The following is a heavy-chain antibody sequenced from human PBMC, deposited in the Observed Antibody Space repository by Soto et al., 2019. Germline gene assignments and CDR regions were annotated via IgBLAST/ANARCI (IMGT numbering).Heavy chain of an antibody. V-gene: IGHV3-30*18. Sequence: QVQLEESGGAVVQPGRSLRLTCAVSGFNFNDFGMHWVRRTPGKGLEWVASVSSEGTKKYFSESVRGRFTISRDNSRKTSYLQMTGLRAGDTAVYYCVKDYLGSSNAFDVWGRGTVVIVSS. J-gene: IGHJ3*01. CDR1: GFNFNDFG. CDR3: VKDYLGSSNAFDV. D-gene: IGHD2-15*01. CDR2: VSSEGTKK.